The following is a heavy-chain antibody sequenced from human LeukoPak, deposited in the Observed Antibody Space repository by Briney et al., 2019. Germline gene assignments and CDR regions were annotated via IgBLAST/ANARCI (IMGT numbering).Heavy chain of an antibody. CDR1: GYTFTSYG. V-gene: IGHV1-69*06. D-gene: IGHD3-10*01. CDR2: IIPIFGTA. J-gene: IGHJ6*04. Sequence: GASVKVSCKASGYTFTSYGISWVRQAPGQGLEWMGGIIPIFGTANYAQKFQGRVTITADKSTSTAYMELSSLRSEDTAVYYCATEGGRTEKVRDYYYYGMDVWGKGTTVTVSS. CDR3: ATEGGRTEKVRDYYYYGMDV.